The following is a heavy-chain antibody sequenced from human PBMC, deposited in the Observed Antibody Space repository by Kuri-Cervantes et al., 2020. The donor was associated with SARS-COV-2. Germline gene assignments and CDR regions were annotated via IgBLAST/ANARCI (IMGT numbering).Heavy chain of an antibody. CDR2: INPNSGGT. D-gene: IGHD6-13*01. Sequence: AAVQVSCKASGYTFTDYYMHWVRQAPGQGLEWMGWINPNSGGTNYAQKSQGRVTMTRDTSISTAYMELSRLRSDDTALYYCAKGSVQQLFDYWGQGTLVTVSS. CDR1: GYTFTDYY. CDR3: AKGSVQQLFDY. V-gene: IGHV1-2*02. J-gene: IGHJ4*02.